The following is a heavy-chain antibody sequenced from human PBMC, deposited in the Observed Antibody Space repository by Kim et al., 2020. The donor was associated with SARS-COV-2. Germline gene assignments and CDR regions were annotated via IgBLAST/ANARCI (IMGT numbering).Heavy chain of an antibody. D-gene: IGHD3-10*01. J-gene: IGHJ4*02. CDR3: ARALPSGEALDY. V-gene: IGHV4-39*07. Sequence: SETLSLTCTVSGGSISSSSYYWGWIRQPPGKGLEWIGSIYYSGSTYYNPSLKSRVTISVDTSKNQFSLKLSSVTAADTAVYYCARALPSGEALDYWGQGTLVTVSS. CDR2: IYYSGST. CDR1: GGSISSSSYY.